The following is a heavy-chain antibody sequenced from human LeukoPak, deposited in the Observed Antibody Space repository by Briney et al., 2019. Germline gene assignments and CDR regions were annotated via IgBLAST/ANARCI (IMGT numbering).Heavy chain of an antibody. J-gene: IGHJ4*02. V-gene: IGHV3-23*01. CDR1: GFTFSSYA. CDR2: ASGSGGST. Sequence: PGGSLRLSCAASGFTFSSYAMNWVRQAPGKGLEWVSAASGSGGSTYYADSVKGRFTISRDNSKNTLYLQMNSLRAEDTAVYYCAKAGRGANGIFDYWGQGTLVTVSS. CDR3: AKAGRGANGIFDY. D-gene: IGHD3-10*01.